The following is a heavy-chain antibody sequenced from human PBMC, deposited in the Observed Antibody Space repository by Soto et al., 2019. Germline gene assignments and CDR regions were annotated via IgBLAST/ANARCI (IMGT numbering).Heavy chain of an antibody. Sequence: QVQLVESGGGVVQPGRSLRLSCAASGFTFSSYGMHWVRQAPGKGLEWVAVISYDGSNKYYADSVKGRFTISRDNSQNTLYLQMNSLRGEDTAVYYCAKDGVDIVVVPAAINLEHWGQGTLVTVSS. CDR3: AKDGVDIVVVPAAINLEH. CDR2: ISYDGSNK. J-gene: IGHJ4*02. V-gene: IGHV3-30*18. D-gene: IGHD2-2*02. CDR1: GFTFSSYG.